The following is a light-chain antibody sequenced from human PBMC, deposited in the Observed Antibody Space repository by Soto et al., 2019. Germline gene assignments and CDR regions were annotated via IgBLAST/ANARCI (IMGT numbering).Light chain of an antibody. Sequence: QSALTQPASVSGSPGQSITISCTGTSSDVGLYDYVSWYQPHPGKAPQPMIYAVSNRPSGVSYRFSASKSGNTASLFISGLQAEVEADYYCSSYTSDSSYVFGSGTKVTVL. CDR3: SSYTSDSSYV. CDR2: AVS. V-gene: IGLV2-14*01. J-gene: IGLJ1*01. CDR1: SSDVGLYDY.